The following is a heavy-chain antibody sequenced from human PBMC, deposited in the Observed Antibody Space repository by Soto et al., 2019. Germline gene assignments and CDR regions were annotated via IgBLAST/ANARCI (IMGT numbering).Heavy chain of an antibody. CDR3: AKGHGLWTTYSYYYGMYV. V-gene: IGHV3-23*01. J-gene: IGHJ6*02. CDR2: ISSSGGST. Sequence: VGSLRLSCAASGSSFSKYAMNWVRQAPGKGLEWVSGISSSGGSTAYGDSVKGRFTISRDNSKNTLYLQMNSLRADDAAVYFCAKGHGLWTTYSYYYGMYVWGQGTTVTVSS. CDR1: GSSFSKYA. D-gene: IGHD3-16*01.